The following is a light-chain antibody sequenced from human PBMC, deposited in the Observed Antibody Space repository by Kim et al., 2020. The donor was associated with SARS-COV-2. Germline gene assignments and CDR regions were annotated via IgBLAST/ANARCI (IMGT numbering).Light chain of an antibody. Sequence: LTQSPSSLSASVGDRVTITGRASQGISSDLAWYQQKPGKAPNLLIYAASTLQSGVPSRFSGSGSGTDFTLTISSLQPEDFATYSCQQLHSYPLTFGPGT. CDR3: QQLHSYPLT. CDR1: QGISSD. V-gene: IGKV1-9*01. J-gene: IGKJ3*01. CDR2: AAS.